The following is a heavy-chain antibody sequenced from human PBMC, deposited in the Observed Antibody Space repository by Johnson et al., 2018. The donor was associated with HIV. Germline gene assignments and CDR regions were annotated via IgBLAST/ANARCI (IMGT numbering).Heavy chain of an antibody. V-gene: IGHV3-20*04. CDR2: INWNGGST. J-gene: IGHJ3*02. CDR1: GFTFDDYG. CDR3: AREARSERSAVAVSDAFDI. Sequence: EQLVVSGGGVERPGGSLRLSCAASGFTFDDYGMSWVRQAPGKGLEWVSGINWNGGSTGYADSVKGRFTISRDNAKNSLYLQMNSLRAEDTAVYYCAREARSERSAVAVSDAFDIWGQGTMVTVSS. D-gene: IGHD6-19*01.